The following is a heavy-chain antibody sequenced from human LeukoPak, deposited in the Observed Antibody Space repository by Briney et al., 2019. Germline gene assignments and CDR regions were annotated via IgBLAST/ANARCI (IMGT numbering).Heavy chain of an antibody. CDR1: GFTFSNFA. V-gene: IGHV3-23*01. CDR3: AKDYSGSYYNFDY. CDR2: ISASIGYT. J-gene: IGHJ4*02. D-gene: IGHD1-26*01. Sequence: GGSLRLSCAASGFTFSNFAMSWVRQARAKGLEWVSTISASIGYTYYADSVKGRFTISRDNSKNTLYLQMNSLRAEDTAVYYCAKDYSGSYYNFDYWGQGTLVTVSS.